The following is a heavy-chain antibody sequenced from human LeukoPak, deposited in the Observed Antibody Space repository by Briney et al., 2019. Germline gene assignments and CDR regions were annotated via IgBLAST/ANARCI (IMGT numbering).Heavy chain of an antibody. Sequence: SETLSLTCTVSGGSISSYYWSWIRQPPGKGLECIGYIYNSGSTNHNPSLKSRVSISVDTSKNQFSLKLSSVTAADTAVYYCARSAIDAFDIWGQGTMVTVSS. V-gene: IGHV4-59*08. CDR3: ARSAIDAFDI. CDR2: IYNSGST. D-gene: IGHD6-25*01. J-gene: IGHJ3*02. CDR1: GGSISSYY.